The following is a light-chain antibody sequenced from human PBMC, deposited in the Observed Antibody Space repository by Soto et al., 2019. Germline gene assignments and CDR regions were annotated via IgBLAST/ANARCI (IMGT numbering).Light chain of an antibody. CDR1: SSDVGTYDF. CDR2: DVS. J-gene: IGLJ1*01. Sequence: QSVLTQPRSVSGSPGQSVTISCTGTSSDVGTYDFVPWYQQHPGKAPQLMIFDVSERPSGVPDRFPGSKSGNTASLTISGLQAEDEADYFCTSSTTSSLYVFGTGTKVTVL. CDR3: TSSTTSSLYV. V-gene: IGLV2-11*01.